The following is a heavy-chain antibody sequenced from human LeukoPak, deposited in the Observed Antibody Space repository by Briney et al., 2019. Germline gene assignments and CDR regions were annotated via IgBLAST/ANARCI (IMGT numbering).Heavy chain of an antibody. D-gene: IGHD3-10*01. CDR3: ARAGEYYYGSGSYYLDY. CDR1: GGSISSSNW. CDR2: IYHSGST. J-gene: IGHJ4*02. V-gene: IGHV4-4*02. Sequence: PSGTLSLTCAVSGGSISSSNWWSSVRQPPGKGLEWIGEIYHSGSTNYNPSLKSRVTISVDKSKNHFSLKLSSVTAADTAVYYCARAGEYYYGSGSYYLDYWGQGTLVTVSS.